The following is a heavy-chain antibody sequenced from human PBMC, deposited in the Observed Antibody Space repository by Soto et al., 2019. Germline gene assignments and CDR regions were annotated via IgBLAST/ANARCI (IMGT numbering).Heavy chain of an antibody. CDR3: TPPETRYGSGGICYSRRGGY. D-gene: IGHD2-15*01. V-gene: IGHV3-73*01. J-gene: IGHJ4*02. CDR2: IRSKANSYAT. CDR1: GFTFSGSA. Sequence: EVQLVESGGGLVQPGGSLKLSCAASGFTFSGSAMHWVRQASGKGLEWVGRIRSKANSYATAYAASVKGRFTISRDDSKNTAYLQMNRLKTEDTAVYYCTPPETRYGSGGICYSRRGGYWGQGTLVTVSS.